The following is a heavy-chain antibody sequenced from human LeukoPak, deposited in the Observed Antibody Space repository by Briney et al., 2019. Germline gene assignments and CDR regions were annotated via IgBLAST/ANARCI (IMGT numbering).Heavy chain of an antibody. CDR1: RYSFTKYY. CDR2: SNHSGCRK. D-gene: IGHD6-13*01. J-gene: IGHJ6*03. CDR3: ASDGDSSSGYSCYYYSYMDV. Sequence: SVQVSCKASRYSFTKYYMHWVRPAAGQGVDWMGISNHSGCRKRHAQKLQDRVTMTREMSTSAVYMELSSLRYEDTPVYYCASDGDSSSGYSCYYYSYMDVWGKGTTVTVSS. V-gene: IGHV1-46*01.